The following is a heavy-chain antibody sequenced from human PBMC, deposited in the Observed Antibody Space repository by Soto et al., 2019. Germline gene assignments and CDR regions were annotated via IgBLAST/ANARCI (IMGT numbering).Heavy chain of an antibody. CDR2: IGNIDETI. V-gene: IGHV3-48*03. CDR1: VFTFRNYE. Sequence: HPGGSLRLSCVASVFTFRNYEMNWVRQAPGKGLEWVSYIGNIDETIYYADAAKGRFTVSIDDANNSLYLQMNSMRAEDTAVYYCARGYNFIDYWGQGTLVTVSS. J-gene: IGHJ4*02. D-gene: IGHD1-1*01. CDR3: ARGYNFIDY.